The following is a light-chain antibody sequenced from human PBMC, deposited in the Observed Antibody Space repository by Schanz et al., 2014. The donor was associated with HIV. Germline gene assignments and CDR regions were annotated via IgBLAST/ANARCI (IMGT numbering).Light chain of an antibody. Sequence: QSALTQPPSASGSPGQSVNISCTGTSSDVGGYYYVSWYQQHPGKAPKLMIYEVTKRPSGVPDRFSGSKSGTSASLAISGLRSEDEGDYYCEVWDDSLSGPVFGGGTKLTVL. CDR2: EVT. J-gene: IGLJ2*01. CDR3: EVWDDSLSGPV. V-gene: IGLV2-8*01. CDR1: SSDVGGYYY.